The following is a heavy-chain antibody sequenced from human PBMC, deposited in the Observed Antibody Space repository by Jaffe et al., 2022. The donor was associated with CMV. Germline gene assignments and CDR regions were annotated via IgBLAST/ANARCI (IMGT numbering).Heavy chain of an antibody. V-gene: IGHV4-39*01. CDR3: ARHAVFPSALWSGYYRQYPTNTYFDY. J-gene: IGHJ4*02. CDR1: GGSISSRDFY. D-gene: IGHD3-3*01. Sequence: QLQLQESGPGLVKPSETLSLTCTVSGGSISSRDFYWAWVRQSPERGLEWIGGIFYSGNTYYSPSLRSRVTISVDTSKSQFSLRLDSVTAADTAIYYCARHAVFPSALWSGYYRQYPTNTYFDYWGQGALVTVSS. CDR2: IFYSGNT.